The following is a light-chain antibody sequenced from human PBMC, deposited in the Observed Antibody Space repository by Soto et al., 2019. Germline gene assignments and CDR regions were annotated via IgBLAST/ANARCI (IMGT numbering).Light chain of an antibody. CDR3: QQSYAMRG. CDR2: TST. CDR1: RIIGSD. J-gene: IGKJ3*01. Sequence: DIQMIQSPSSLSLSVEDSVTVTSPASRIIGSDLNWYQQKPGKAPXXLIYTSTNLQTGVPSRCSGSGSGTDFSITISGLQAEDFASYYYQQSYAMRGFGPGTKVDIK. V-gene: IGKV1-39*01.